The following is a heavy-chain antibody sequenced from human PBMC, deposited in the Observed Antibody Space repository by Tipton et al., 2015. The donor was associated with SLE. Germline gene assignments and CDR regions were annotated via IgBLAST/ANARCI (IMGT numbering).Heavy chain of an antibody. CDR2: INPSGGNT. CDR3: ARGERSLETYDYYYMDV. Sequence: QVQLVQSGAEVKKPGASVKVSCKASGYIFTTYYIHWVRQAPGQGLEWMGRINPSGGNTIHAQKFQGRVTMTRDTSTSTVYMEVRSLRSEDTAVYYCARGERSLETYDYYYMDVWGKGTTVTVSS. CDR1: GYIFTTYY. J-gene: IGHJ6*03. D-gene: IGHD1-1*01. V-gene: IGHV1-46*01.